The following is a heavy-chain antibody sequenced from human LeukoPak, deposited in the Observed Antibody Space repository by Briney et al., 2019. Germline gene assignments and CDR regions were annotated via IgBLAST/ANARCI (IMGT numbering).Heavy chain of an antibody. Sequence: ASVKVSCKASGYSFIGYYVHWVRQAPGQGLEWMGWTNPNSGGTNYAQKFQGRVTMTRDTSISTAYMELSSLRSDDTAVYYCARAPVGGPLRFFDYWGQGTLVTVSS. V-gene: IGHV1-2*02. J-gene: IGHJ4*02. CDR2: TNPNSGGT. CDR3: ARAPVGGPLRFFDY. D-gene: IGHD3-3*01. CDR1: GYSFIGYY.